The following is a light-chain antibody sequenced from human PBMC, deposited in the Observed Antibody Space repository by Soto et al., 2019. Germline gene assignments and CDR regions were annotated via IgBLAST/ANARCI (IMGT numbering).Light chain of an antibody. Sequence: DIVMTQSPDSLAVSLGERATINCKSSQSVLYSSNNKNYLAWYQQRPGQPPKLLIYWASTRESGVPDRFSGSGSGTDFTLTISSLQAEDVAVYYCQQYYSIPRTFGQVTKVEIK. CDR2: WAS. CDR1: QSVLYSSNNKNY. CDR3: QQYYSIPRT. J-gene: IGKJ1*01. V-gene: IGKV4-1*01.